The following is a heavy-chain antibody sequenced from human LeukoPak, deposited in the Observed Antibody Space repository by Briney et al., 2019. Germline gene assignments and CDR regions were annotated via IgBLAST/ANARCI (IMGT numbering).Heavy chain of an antibody. CDR2: IYLGDSDT. V-gene: IGHV5-51*01. CDR3: AIRIAAAGHFDY. CDR1: GYSFTSYW. D-gene: IGHD6-13*01. J-gene: IGHJ4*02. Sequence: GESLKISCKGSGYSFTSYWIGWARQMPGQGLEWMGIIYLGDSDTRYSPSFQGQVTISADKSISTAYLQWSSLKASDTAMSYCAIRIAAAGHFDYWGQGTLVTVSS.